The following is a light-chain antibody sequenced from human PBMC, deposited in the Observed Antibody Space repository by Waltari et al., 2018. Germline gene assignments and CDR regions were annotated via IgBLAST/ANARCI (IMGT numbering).Light chain of an antibody. V-gene: IGLV2-14*01. CDR2: EVS. Sequence: QSALTQPASVSGSPGQSITISCTGTSSDVGGYNYVSWYQQHPGKAPKLMIYEVSNRPSGVSNHFSGSKSGNTASLTISGLQAEDEADYYCSSYTSSSTHYVFGTGTKVTVL. CDR3: SSYTSSSTHYV. CDR1: SSDVGGYNY. J-gene: IGLJ1*01.